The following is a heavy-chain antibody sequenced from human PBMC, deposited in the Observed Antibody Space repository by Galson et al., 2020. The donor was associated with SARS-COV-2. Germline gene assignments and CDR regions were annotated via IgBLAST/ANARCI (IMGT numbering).Heavy chain of an antibody. CDR1: GFTFSNAW. V-gene: IGHV3-15*01. CDR2: IKSKTDGGTT. J-gene: IGHJ4*02. D-gene: IGHD4-17*01. CDR3: TTDRGDDYGDYIFDY. Sequence: GGSLRLSCAASGFTFSNAWMSWVRQAPGKGLEWVGRIKSKTDGGTTDYAAPVKGRFTISRDDSKNTLYLQMNSLKTEDTAVYYCTTDRGDDYGDYIFDYWGQGTLVTVSS.